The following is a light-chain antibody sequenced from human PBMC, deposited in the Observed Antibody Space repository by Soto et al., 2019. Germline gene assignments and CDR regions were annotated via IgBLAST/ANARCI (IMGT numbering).Light chain of an antibody. CDR2: GAS. Sequence: VCTQSPGTLSFCPGDIATLSCIASQSVSRNYLAWYQQKPGQAPRLLVYGASIRATGIPDRFSGSGSGIDFTITISRLENEDFAVYYCQQYGSSHKTFGQGTKVDIK. V-gene: IGKV3-20*01. J-gene: IGKJ1*01. CDR1: QSVSRNY. CDR3: QQYGSSHKT.